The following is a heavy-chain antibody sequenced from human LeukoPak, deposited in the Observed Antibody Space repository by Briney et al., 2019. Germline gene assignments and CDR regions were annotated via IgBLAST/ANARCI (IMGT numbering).Heavy chain of an antibody. Sequence: GGSLRLSCAASGFTFSSYAMSWVRQAPGKGLEWVSAISGSGGSTYYADSVKGRFTISRDNSKNTLYLQMNSLRAEDTAVYYCAKTTPGIAAAGTRYYFDYGGQGTLVTVSS. D-gene: IGHD6-13*01. V-gene: IGHV3-23*01. CDR3: AKTTPGIAAAGTRYYFDY. CDR2: ISGSGGST. J-gene: IGHJ4*02. CDR1: GFTFSSYA.